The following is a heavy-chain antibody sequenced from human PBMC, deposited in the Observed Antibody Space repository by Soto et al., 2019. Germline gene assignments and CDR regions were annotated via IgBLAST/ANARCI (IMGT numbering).Heavy chain of an antibody. J-gene: IGHJ5*02. D-gene: IGHD6-19*01. Sequence: GGSLRLSCAASGFTFSSYAMSWVRQAPGKGLEWVSAISGSGGSTYYADSVKGRFTISRDNSKNTLYLQMNSLRAEDTAVYYCAKALTRLVTNNRFDPWGQGTLVTVSS. CDR3: AKALTRLVTNNRFDP. CDR1: GFTFSSYA. V-gene: IGHV3-23*01. CDR2: ISGSGGST.